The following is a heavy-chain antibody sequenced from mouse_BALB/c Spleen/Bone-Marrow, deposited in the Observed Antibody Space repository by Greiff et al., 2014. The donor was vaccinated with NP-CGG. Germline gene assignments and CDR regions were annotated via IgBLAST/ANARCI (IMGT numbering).Heavy chain of an antibody. J-gene: IGHJ4*01. Sequence: QVLLQQSGAELVRPGASVTLSCKASGYKFTDYEMHWVKQTPVHGLEWIGSIDPETGGTAYNQNLKGKATLTADRSSTTAYMELRSLTSEDSAVYYCTREGIYFGYDVPMDYWGQGTSVTVSS. D-gene: IGHD2-2*01. CDR2: IDPETGGT. CDR1: GYKFTDYE. V-gene: IGHV1-15*01. CDR3: TREGIYFGYDVPMDY.